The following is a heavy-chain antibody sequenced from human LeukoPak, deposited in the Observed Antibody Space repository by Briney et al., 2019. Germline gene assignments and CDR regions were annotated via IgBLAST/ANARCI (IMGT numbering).Heavy chain of an antibody. J-gene: IGHJ6*03. Sequence: ASVKVSCKASGYTFTSFYMHWVRQAPAQGLEWMGIINPSGTGTSYAQKFQGRVTMTRDTSTSTVYMELSSLRSEDTAVYYCARAAEYCSSTSCHHDYYYMDVWGKGTTVTVSS. D-gene: IGHD2-2*01. CDR2: INPSGTGT. CDR1: GYTFTSFY. V-gene: IGHV1-46*01. CDR3: ARAAEYCSSTSCHHDYYYMDV.